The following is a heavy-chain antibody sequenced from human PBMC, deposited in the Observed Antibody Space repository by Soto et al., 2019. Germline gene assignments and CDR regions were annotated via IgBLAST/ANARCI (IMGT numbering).Heavy chain of an antibody. CDR1: GFMFGVYR. V-gene: IGHV3-7*01. J-gene: IGHJ4*02. CDR3: ARGFYGYYTYGPGDY. CDR2: INDDGGER. Sequence: EAPLVESGGGLVQPGGSLRLSCEASGFMFGVYRMSWVRQAPGKGLEWVANINDDGGERNYVDSVKGRFTISSDTPNNLLFLQMNSLRDEDTAGYYCARGFYGYYTYGPGDYWGQGTLFAVSS. D-gene: IGHD3-3*01.